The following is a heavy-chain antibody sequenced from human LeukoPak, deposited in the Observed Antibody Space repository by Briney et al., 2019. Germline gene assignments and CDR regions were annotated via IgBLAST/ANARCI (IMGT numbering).Heavy chain of an antibody. CDR3: ARADIVVVVAATREDYYYGMDV. D-gene: IGHD2-15*01. V-gene: IGHV1-69*13. CDR2: IIPIFGTA. CDR1: AGTFSSYA. Sequence: SVKLSCKASAGTFSSYAISWVRQAPGQGLEWMGGIIPIFGTANYAQKFQGRVTITADESTSTAYMELRSLRSEDTAVYYCARADIVVVVAATREDYYYGMDVWGQGTTVTVSS. J-gene: IGHJ6*02.